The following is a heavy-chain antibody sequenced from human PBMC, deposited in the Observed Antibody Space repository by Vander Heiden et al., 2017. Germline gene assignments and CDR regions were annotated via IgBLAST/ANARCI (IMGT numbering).Heavy chain of an antibody. Sequence: EVQLVESGGGLVQPGGSPALPWPAHGFTFSSYSMNWVRQVPGKGLEWVSYISSGSSTIYYADSVKGRFTISRDNAENSLYLQMNSLRDEDTAVYYCARVWSGGSYSSFDYWGQGTLVTVSS. J-gene: IGHJ4*02. CDR3: ARVWSGGSYSSFDY. V-gene: IGHV3-48*02. CDR2: ISSGSSTI. CDR1: GFTFSSYS. D-gene: IGHD1-26*01.